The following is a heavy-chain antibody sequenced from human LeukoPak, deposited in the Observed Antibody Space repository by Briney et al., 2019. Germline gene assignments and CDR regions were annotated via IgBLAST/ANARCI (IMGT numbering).Heavy chain of an antibody. CDR3: ARDQGDRVLRYFDPLPSFDP. V-gene: IGHV1-18*01. D-gene: IGHD3-9*01. CDR1: GYTFTSYG. J-gene: IGHJ5*02. CDR2: ISAYNGNT. Sequence: ASVKVSCKASGYTFTSYGISWVRQAPGQGLEWMGWISAYNGNTNYAQKLQGRVTMTTDTSTSTAYMELRSLRSDDTAVYYCARDQGDRVLRYFDPLPSFDPWGQGTLVTVSS.